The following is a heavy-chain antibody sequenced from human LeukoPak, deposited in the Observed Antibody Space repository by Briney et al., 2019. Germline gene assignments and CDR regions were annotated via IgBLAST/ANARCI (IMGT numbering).Heavy chain of an antibody. J-gene: IGHJ6*03. D-gene: IGHD2-2*01. CDR2: ISSSGSTI. CDR3: ARDPRCTSSSCYDYYYYYMDV. Sequence: GGSLRLSCAASGFTFSDYYMSWIRQAPGKGLEWVSYISSSGSTIYYADSVKGRFTISRDNAKNSLYLQMNNLRAEDTAVYYCARDPRCTSSSCYDYYYYYMDVWGKGTTVTVSS. V-gene: IGHV3-11*04. CDR1: GFTFSDYY.